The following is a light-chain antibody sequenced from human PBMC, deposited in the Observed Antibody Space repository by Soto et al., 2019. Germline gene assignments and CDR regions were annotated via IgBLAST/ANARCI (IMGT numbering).Light chain of an antibody. Sequence: IVLTQSPGTLSLSPGYRSTLSCLARQRVDSYLVWYQQKPGQAPRLLIFGASNRATGIPARLSGSGSGTDFTLTINSLEPEDFAVYYCQQRSSWPITFGQGTRLEIK. CDR3: QQRSSWPIT. CDR1: QRVDSY. CDR2: GAS. V-gene: IGKV3-11*01. J-gene: IGKJ5*01.